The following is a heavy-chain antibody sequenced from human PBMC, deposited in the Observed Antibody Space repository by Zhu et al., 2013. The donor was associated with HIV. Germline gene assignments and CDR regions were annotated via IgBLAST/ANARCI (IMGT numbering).Heavy chain of an antibody. D-gene: IGHD1-7*01. Sequence: QVQLVQSGAEVKKSGASVKVSCKASGYIFTDYYIHWVRQAPGQGLEWMGGIIPIFGTANYAQKFQGRVTITADESTSTAYMELSNLRSEDTAVYYCARRDRGTGTTDYWGQGTLVTVSS. CDR1: GYIFTDYY. J-gene: IGHJ4*02. CDR3: ARRDRGTGTTDY. CDR2: IIPIFGTA. V-gene: IGHV1-69*01.